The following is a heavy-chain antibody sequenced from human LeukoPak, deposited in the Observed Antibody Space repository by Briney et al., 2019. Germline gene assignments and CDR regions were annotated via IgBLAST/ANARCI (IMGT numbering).Heavy chain of an antibody. CDR1: GGSFSGYY. V-gene: IGHV4-34*01. D-gene: IGHD3-10*01. CDR2: INHSGST. Sequence: SETLSLTCAVYGGSFSGYYWSWIRQPPGKGLEWIGEINHSGSTNYNPSLKSRVTISVDTSKNQFSLKLSSVTAADTAVYYCARVPLWFGEMDAFDIWGRGTMVTVSS. J-gene: IGHJ3*02. CDR3: ARVPLWFGEMDAFDI.